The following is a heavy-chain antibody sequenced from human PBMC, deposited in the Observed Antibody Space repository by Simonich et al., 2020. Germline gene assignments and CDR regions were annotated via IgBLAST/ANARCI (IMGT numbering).Heavy chain of an antibody. CDR2: INPNSGGT. D-gene: IGHD6-6*01. V-gene: IGHV1-2*02. J-gene: IGHJ2*01. Sequence: QVQLVQSGAEVKKPGASVKVSCKASGYTFTGYYMHWVRQAPGQGLEWMGWINPNSGGTNYAQKLQGRVTMTRDTSISTAYMERSRLRSDDTAVYYCARVEYSSSGYFDLWGRGTLVTVSS. CDR3: ARVEYSSSGYFDL. CDR1: GYTFTGYY.